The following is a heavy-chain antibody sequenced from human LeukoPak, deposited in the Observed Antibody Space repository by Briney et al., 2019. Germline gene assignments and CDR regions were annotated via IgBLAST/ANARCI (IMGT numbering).Heavy chain of an antibody. CDR3: AKDHYVSGNNYLDA. V-gene: IGHV3-30*18. J-gene: IGHJ4*02. CDR1: GFSFSSYA. Sequence: GGSLRLSCEASGFSFSSYAMHSVRQAPAKGLEWVAFMSYDGTKEHYADTVKGRFTISRDNSMNTLYLQINSLGPEDTAVFYCAKDHYVSGNNYLDAWGQGTLVTVSS. D-gene: IGHD3-16*01. CDR2: MSYDGTKE.